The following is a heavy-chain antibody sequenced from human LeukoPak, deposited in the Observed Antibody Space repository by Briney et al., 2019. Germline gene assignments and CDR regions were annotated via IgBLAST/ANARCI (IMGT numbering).Heavy chain of an antibody. CDR3: ARTRPIYYGSGSRLYDY. D-gene: IGHD3-10*01. J-gene: IGHJ4*02. V-gene: IGHV5-51*01. CDR1: GYSFTCYW. CDR2: IYPGDSDT. Sequence: GESLKISCKGSGYSFTCYWIGWVRQMPGKGLEWMGIIYPGDSDTRYSPSFQGQVTISADKSISTAYLQWSSLKASDTAMYYCARTRPIYYGSGSRLYDYWGQGTLVTVSS.